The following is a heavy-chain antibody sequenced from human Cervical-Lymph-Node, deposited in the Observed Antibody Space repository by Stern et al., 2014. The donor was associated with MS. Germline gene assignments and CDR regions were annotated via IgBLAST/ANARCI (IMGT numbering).Heavy chain of an antibody. Sequence: QVQLVQSGAEIKKPGSSVTVSCKTSGDTLSNFAISWVRQARGHGLEWMGGIIPIFGTTHYAQNFQGRVTITADQSTGTVYMDLSSLRSEDTAVYYCARDNDDNGMDVWGQGTTITVSS. CDR3: ARDNDDNGMDV. D-gene: IGHD1-1*01. J-gene: IGHJ6*02. CDR2: IIPIFGTT. CDR1: GDTLSNFA. V-gene: IGHV1-69*01.